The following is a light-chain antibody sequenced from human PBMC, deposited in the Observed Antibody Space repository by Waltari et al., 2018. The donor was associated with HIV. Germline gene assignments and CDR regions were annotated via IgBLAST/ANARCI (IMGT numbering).Light chain of an antibody. Sequence: YGLTQPPSMSVSPGQTARITCGGEVLSNQYVYWYQQKPGQAPVLIIFKDIERPSGIPGRFSGSSSGATVTLTISGVQAEDEADYYCQSGDSTGTSVIFGGGTKLTVL. J-gene: IGLJ2*01. CDR1: VLSNQY. CDR2: KDI. V-gene: IGLV3-25*03. CDR3: QSGDSTGTSVI.